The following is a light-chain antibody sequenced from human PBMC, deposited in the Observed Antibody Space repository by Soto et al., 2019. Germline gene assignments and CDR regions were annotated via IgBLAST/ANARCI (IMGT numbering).Light chain of an antibody. V-gene: IGKV3-11*01. J-gene: IGKJ5*01. CDR2: DAS. CDR3: QQRSNWPIT. CDR1: QSVSSNY. Sequence: EIVLPQSPATLSLSPGERATLSCRASQSVSSNYLAWFQQKPGQAPRLLIYDASNRATGIPARFSGSGSGTDFTLTISSLEPEDFAVYYCQQRSNWPITFGQGTRLEI.